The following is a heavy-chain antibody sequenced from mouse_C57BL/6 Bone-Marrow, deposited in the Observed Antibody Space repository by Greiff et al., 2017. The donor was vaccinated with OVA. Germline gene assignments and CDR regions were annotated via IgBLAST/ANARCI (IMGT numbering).Heavy chain of an antibody. CDR2: FYPGDGDT. Sequence: VQLQESGPELVKPGASVKISCKASGYAFSSSWLNWVKPRPGKGLEWIGRFYPGDGDTNYNGTFKGRATLPADKSSSTAYKQLSSLTSEDSSVDFCAREGSLYLDYWGKGTTLTVSS. V-gene: IGHV1-82*01. CDR3: AREGSLYLDY. D-gene: IGHD6-2*01. J-gene: IGHJ2*01. CDR1: GYAFSSSW.